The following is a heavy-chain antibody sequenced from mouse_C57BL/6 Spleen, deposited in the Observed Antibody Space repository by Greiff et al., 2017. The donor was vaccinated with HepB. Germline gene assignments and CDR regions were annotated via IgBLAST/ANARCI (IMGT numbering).Heavy chain of an antibody. CDR2: IYPRSGNT. J-gene: IGHJ2*01. D-gene: IGHD1-1*01. CDR3: ARRSPIYYYGSSGYYFDY. Sequence: QVQLQQSGAELARPGASVKLSCKASGYTFTSYGISWVKQRTGQGLEWIGEIYPRSGNTYYNEKFKGKATLTADKSSSTAYMELRSLTSEDSAVYFCARRSPIYYYGSSGYYFDYWGQGTTLTVSS. CDR1: GYTFTSYG. V-gene: IGHV1-81*01.